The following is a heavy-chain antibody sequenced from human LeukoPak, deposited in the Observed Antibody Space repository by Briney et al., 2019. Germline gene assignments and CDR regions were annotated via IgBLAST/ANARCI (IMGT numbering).Heavy chain of an antibody. J-gene: IGHJ3*02. CDR1: GFTFSSYA. V-gene: IGHV3-23*01. D-gene: IGHD4-17*01. CDR2: ISGSGGST. Sequence: GGSLRLSCAAAGFTFSSYAMSWVRQAPGKGLEWVSAISGSGGSTYYADSVKGRFTISRDNSKNTLYLQMNSLRAEDTAVYYCAKVPHYGDYVIWGQGTMVTVSS. CDR3: AKVPHYGDYVI.